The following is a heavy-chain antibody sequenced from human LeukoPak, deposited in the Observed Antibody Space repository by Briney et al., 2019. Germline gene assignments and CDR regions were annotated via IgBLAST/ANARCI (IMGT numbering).Heavy chain of an antibody. CDR1: GFTFDDYV. CDR2: ITWNSAFI. Sequence: PGRSLRVSCVASGFTFDDYVMYWVRQPPGKGLEWVSAITWNSAFIAYADSVKGRFTVSRDNANNSLYLHMNSLRPEDTASYYCATGGAPTYWGQGTPVTVSS. J-gene: IGHJ4*02. V-gene: IGHV3-9*01. D-gene: IGHD1-1*01. CDR3: ATGGAPTY.